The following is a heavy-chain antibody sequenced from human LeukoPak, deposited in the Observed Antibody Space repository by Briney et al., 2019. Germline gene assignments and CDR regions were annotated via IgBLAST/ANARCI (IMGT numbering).Heavy chain of an antibody. CDR3: AKGRGGYPTYFDY. Sequence: GRSLRLSCVASGFTFSSYGMHWVRQAPGKGLEWVAVISYDGSNKYYTDSVKGRFTISRDNSKNTLYLQMNSLRAEDTAVYYCAKGRGGYPTYFDYWGQGTLVTVSS. V-gene: IGHV3-30*18. CDR2: ISYDGSNK. CDR1: GFTFSSYG. J-gene: IGHJ4*02. D-gene: IGHD3-22*01.